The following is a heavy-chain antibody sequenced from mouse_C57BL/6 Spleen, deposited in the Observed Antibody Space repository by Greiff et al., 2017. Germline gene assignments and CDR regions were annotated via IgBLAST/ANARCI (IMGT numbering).Heavy chain of an antibody. CDR2: IYPGDGDT. Sequence: QVQLQQSGPELVKPGASVKISCKASGYAFSSSWMNWVKQRPGKGLEWIGRIYPGDGDTNYNEKFKGKATLTADKSSSTAYMQLSSLTAEDSAVYYCESPDGYYKGYYAMDYWGQGTSVTVSS. J-gene: IGHJ4*01. V-gene: IGHV1-82*01. D-gene: IGHD2-3*01. CDR3: ESPDGYYKGYYAMDY. CDR1: GYAFSSSW.